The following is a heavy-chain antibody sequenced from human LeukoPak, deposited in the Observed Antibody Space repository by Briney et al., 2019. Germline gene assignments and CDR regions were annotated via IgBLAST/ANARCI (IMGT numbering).Heavy chain of an antibody. Sequence: GGSLRLSCAASGFTFSSYGMHWVRQAPGKGLEWVAVIWYDGSNKYYADSVKGRFTISRDNSKNTLYLQMNSLRAEDTAVDYCARSEIAARWRYIDYWGQGTLVTVSS. V-gene: IGHV3-33*01. CDR3: ARSEIAARWRYIDY. J-gene: IGHJ4*02. CDR2: IWYDGSNK. D-gene: IGHD6-6*01. CDR1: GFTFSSYG.